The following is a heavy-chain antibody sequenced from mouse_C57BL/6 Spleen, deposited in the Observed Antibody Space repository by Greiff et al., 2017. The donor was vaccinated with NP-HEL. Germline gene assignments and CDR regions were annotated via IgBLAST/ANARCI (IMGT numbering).Heavy chain of an antibody. CDR2: IDPSGSET. Sequence: QVQLKQPGAELVRPGSSVKLSCKASGYTFTSYWMHWVKQRPIQGLEWIGNIDPSGSETHYNQKFKDKATLTVDKSSSTAYMQLSSLTSEDSAVYYCARSRSTDALDYWGQGTTLTVSS. J-gene: IGHJ2*01. CDR1: GYTFTSYW. D-gene: IGHD4-1*02. V-gene: IGHV1-52*01. CDR3: ARSRSTDALDY.